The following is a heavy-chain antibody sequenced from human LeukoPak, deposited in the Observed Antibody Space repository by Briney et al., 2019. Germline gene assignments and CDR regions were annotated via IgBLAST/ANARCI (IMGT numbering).Heavy chain of an antibody. CDR3: ARDGETYYDFWSGTSWFDP. Sequence: SVKVSCMASGGTFSSYAISRVRPAPGQGVEWMGRIIPILGIANYEQKFKGRVTITADKSTSTAYMELSSLRSENTAVYYCARDGETYYDFWSGTSWFDPWGQGTLVAVSS. V-gene: IGHV1-69*10. J-gene: IGHJ5*02. CDR1: GGTFSSYA. CDR2: IIPILGIA. D-gene: IGHD3-3*01.